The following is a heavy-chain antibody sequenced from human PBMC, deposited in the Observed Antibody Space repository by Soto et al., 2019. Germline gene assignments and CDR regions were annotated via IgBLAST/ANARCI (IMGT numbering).Heavy chain of an antibody. D-gene: IGHD3-16*01. CDR3: AKNSASYDYIWGSYGAFDY. J-gene: IGHJ4*02. V-gene: IGHV3-30*18. Sequence: ESGGGVVKPGRSLRLSCAASGFTFSSYGMHWVRQAPGKRLEWVSVISYDGSNKYYADYVTGRFTISRDNSKNTLYLQMNSLRAEDTAVYYCAKNSASYDYIWGSYGAFDYWGQGTLVTVSS. CDR1: GFTFSSYG. CDR2: ISYDGSNK.